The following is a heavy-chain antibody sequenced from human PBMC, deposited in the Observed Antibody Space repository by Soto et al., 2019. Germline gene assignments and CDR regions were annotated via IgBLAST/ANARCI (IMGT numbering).Heavy chain of an antibody. V-gene: IGHV4-39*01. CDR3: ARSYGSGNYYGVPSNWFDP. CDR2: IYYSEIT. Sequence: SETLSLTCTVSGGSISSSSYYWGWIRQPPGKGFEWIVSIYYSEITYYNPSLKSRVTISVDTSKNQFSLKLSSVTAADTAVYYCARSYGSGNYYGVPSNWFDPWGQGILVPSPQ. J-gene: IGHJ5*02. CDR1: GGSISSSSYY. D-gene: IGHD3-10*01.